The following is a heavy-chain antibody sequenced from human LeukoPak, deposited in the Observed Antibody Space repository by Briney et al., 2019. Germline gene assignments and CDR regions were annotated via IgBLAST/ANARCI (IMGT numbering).Heavy chain of an antibody. CDR1: GFTFSSYA. D-gene: IGHD3-3*01. CDR3: ARGWSSVSYYFEC. J-gene: IGHJ4*02. V-gene: IGHV3-23*01. CDR2: ISGSGGST. Sequence: GGSLRLSCEASGFTFSSYAMSWVRQAPGKGLEWVSAISGSGGSTYYADSVKGRFTISRDNSQNALYLQMNSLTAADTAVYYCARGWSSVSYYFECWGQGTMVTVSS.